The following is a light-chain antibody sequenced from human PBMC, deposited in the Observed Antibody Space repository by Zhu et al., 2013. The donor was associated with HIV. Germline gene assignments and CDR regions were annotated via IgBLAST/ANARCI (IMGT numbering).Light chain of an antibody. Sequence: AIQMTQSPSSLSASVGDRVAITCRASQGIGNDLGWYQHKPGKAPKLLIYGASVLQSGVPSRFSGSGSGTDFTLTISSLQPEDFATYYCLQDSSYPRIFGQGTKVEI. CDR1: QGIGND. CDR2: GAS. J-gene: IGKJ2*02. V-gene: IGKV1-6*02. CDR3: LQDSSYPRI.